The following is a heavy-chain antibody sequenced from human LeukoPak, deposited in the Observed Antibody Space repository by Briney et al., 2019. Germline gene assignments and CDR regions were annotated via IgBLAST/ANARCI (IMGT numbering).Heavy chain of an antibody. CDR3: ARDRQYGSSWRRTSFDP. Sequence: ASVKVSCKASGYTFNGYYINWVRQAPGQSLEWMGWINPNSGATKFAEKVQGRVTLNRAPSVNTAYMELNNQTSDDTAVSFCARDRQYGSSWRRTSFDPWGQGTLVTVSS. J-gene: IGHJ5*01. D-gene: IGHD6-13*01. V-gene: IGHV1-2*02. CDR1: GYTFNGYY. CDR2: INPNSGAT.